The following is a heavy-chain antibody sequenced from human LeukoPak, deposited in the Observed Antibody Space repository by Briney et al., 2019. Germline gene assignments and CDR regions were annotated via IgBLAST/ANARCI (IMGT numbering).Heavy chain of an antibody. D-gene: IGHD2-15*01. CDR2: IYYSGST. J-gene: IGHJ4*02. V-gene: IGHV4-61*01. CDR1: GGSVSSGSYY. Sequence: SETLSLTCTVSGGSVSSGSYYWSWIRQPPGKGLEWIGYIYYSGSTNYNPSLKSRVTISVDTSKNQFPLKLSSVTAADTAVYYCAREGVYCSGGSCPIDYWGQGTLVTVSS. CDR3: AREGVYCSGGSCPIDY.